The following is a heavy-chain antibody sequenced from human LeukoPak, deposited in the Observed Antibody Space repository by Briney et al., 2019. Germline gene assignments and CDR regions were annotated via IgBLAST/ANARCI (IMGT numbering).Heavy chain of an antibody. CDR2: IWYDGSNK. J-gene: IGHJ4*02. V-gene: IGHV3-33*01. D-gene: IGHD3-22*01. Sequence: GGSLRLSCAASGFTFRSYGMHWVRQAPGNGLEWVAVIWYDGSNKYYADSVKGRFTISRDNSKNTLYLQMNSLRVEDTAVYHCASGSNGYPPYWGQGTLVTVSS. CDR3: ASGSNGYPPY. CDR1: GFTFRSYG.